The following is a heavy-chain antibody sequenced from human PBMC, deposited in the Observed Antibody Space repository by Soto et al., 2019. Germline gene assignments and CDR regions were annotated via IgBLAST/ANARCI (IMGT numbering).Heavy chain of an antibody. J-gene: IGHJ5*02. Sequence: GGSLRLSCAASGFTFSDYYMSWIRQAPGKGLEWVSYISSSSSYTNYADSVKGRFTISRDNAKNSLYLQMNSLRAEDTAVYYCARGYYGSGSQPPIWFDPSGQGTLVTVSS. CDR3: ARGYYGSGSQPPIWFDP. V-gene: IGHV3-11*05. D-gene: IGHD3-10*01. CDR1: GFTFSDYY. CDR2: ISSSSSYT.